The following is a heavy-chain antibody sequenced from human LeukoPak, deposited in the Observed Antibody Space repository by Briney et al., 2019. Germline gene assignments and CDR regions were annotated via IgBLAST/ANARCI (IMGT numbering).Heavy chain of an antibody. D-gene: IGHD2-15*01. J-gene: IGHJ1*01. Sequence: GGSLRLSCAASGFTFSSYGMHWVRQAPGKGLEWVAVISYDGSNKYYADSAKGRFTISRDNSKNTLYLQMNSLRAEDTAVYYCAKDKSVVVVAAEYFQHWGQGTLVTVSS. CDR2: ISYDGSNK. CDR1: GFTFSSYG. CDR3: AKDKSVVVVAAEYFQH. V-gene: IGHV3-30*18.